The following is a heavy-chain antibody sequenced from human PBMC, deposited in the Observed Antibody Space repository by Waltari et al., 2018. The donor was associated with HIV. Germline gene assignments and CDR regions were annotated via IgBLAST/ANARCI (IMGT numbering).Heavy chain of an antibody. CDR2: IDWNGGSA. CDR1: GFTIDDYG. V-gene: IGHV3-20*04. Sequence: DVRLVESGGEVVRPGASLSLSCVASGFTIDDYGLAWVRQRPGQGLGWVSNIDWNGGSANYGDSVKGRFTVFRDNPKASLYLQMNNLRDEDTGLYYCVRDSDGSGYDIWGRGTLVTVFS. J-gene: IGHJ1*01. CDR3: VRDSDGSGYDI. D-gene: IGHD3-3*01.